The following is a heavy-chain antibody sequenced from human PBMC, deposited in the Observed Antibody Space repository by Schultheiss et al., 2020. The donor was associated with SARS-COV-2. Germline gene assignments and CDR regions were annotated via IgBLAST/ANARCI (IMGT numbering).Heavy chain of an antibody. CDR3: ARAGYKGKQLVQWWFDP. Sequence: SETLSLTCAVYGGSFSGYYWSWIRQPPGKGLEWIGEINHSGSTYYNPSLKSRVTISVDTSKNQFSLKLSSVTAADTAVYYCARAGYKGKQLVQWWFDPWGQGTLVTVSS. V-gene: IGHV4-34*01. J-gene: IGHJ5*02. D-gene: IGHD6-13*01. CDR2: INHSGST. CDR1: GGSFSGYY.